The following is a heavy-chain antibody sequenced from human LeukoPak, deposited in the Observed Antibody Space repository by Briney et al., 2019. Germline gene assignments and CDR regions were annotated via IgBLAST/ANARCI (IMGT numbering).Heavy chain of an antibody. V-gene: IGHV3-23*01. Sequence: GGSLRLSCAASGFTFSSYAMSWVRQAPGKGLEWVSAISGSGGSTYYADSVKGRFTISRDNSKNTLYLQMNSLRAEDTAVYYCAKDHSSYYYDSSGPPYWGQGTLVTVSS. CDR3: AKDHSSYYYDSSGPPY. J-gene: IGHJ4*02. D-gene: IGHD3-22*01. CDR2: ISGSGGST. CDR1: GFTFSSYA.